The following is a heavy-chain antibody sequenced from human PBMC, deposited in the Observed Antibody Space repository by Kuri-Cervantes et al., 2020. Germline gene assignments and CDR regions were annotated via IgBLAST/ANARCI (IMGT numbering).Heavy chain of an antibody. J-gene: IGHJ4*02. CDR1: GFTFSSYA. CDR2: ISYDGSNK. V-gene: IGHV3-30-3*01. CDR3: ARGAMADRFFDY. Sequence: LSLTCAASGFTFSSYAMHWVRQAPGKWLEWVAVISYDGSNKYYADSVRGRFTISRDNSKNTLYLQMNSLRAEDTAVYYCARGAMADRFFDYWGQGTLVTVSS. D-gene: IGHD5-18*01.